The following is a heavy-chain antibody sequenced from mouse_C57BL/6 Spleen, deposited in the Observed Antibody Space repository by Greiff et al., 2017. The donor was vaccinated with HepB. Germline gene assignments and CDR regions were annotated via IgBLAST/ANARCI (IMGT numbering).Heavy chain of an antibody. D-gene: IGHD1-2*01. CDR3: ARSEYGAWFAY. CDR1: GFNIKDYY. V-gene: IGHV14-2*01. J-gene: IGHJ3*01. CDR2: IDPEDGET. Sequence: VQLQQSGAELVKPGASVKLSCTASGFNIKDYYMHWVKQRTEQGLEWIGRIDPEDGETKYAPKFQGKATLTADTSSNTAYLQLSSLTSEDTAVYYCARSEYGAWFAYWGQGTLVTVSA.